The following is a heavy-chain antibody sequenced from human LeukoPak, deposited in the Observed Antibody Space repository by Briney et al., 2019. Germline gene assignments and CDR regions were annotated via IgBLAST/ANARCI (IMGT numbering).Heavy chain of an antibody. Sequence: GGSLRLSCAVSGFTFSSYWMHWVRQVPGEGLVWVSRINTDGRTTTYAASVKGRFTISRDNAKNMLYLQMNSLRAEDTAVYYCARIEDRGAAFDSWGQGTLVTVSS. J-gene: IGHJ4*02. D-gene: IGHD3-22*01. CDR1: GFTFSSYW. V-gene: IGHV3-74*01. CDR2: INTDGRTT. CDR3: ARIEDRGAAFDS.